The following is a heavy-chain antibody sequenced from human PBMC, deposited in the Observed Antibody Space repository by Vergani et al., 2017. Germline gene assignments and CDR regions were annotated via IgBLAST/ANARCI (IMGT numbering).Heavy chain of an antibody. D-gene: IGHD6-13*01. V-gene: IGHV4-59*01. Sequence: QVQLQESGPGLVKPSETLSLTCTVAGGSISSYYWSWIRQPPGKGLEWIVYIYYSGSTNYNPSLKSRVTISVDTSKNQFSLKLSSVTAADTAVYYCAREYSSTNGGYFDLWGRGTLVTVSS. CDR2: IYYSGST. CDR1: GGSISSYY. J-gene: IGHJ2*01. CDR3: AREYSSTNGGYFDL.